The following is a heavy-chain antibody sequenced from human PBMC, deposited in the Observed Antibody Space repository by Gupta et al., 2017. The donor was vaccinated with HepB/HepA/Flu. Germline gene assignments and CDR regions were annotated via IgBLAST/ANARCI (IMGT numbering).Heavy chain of an antibody. CDR2: MNPNSSNT. CDR3: ARARPADHIDSGSYYCDAFDI. Sequence: QVQLVQSGAEVKKPGASVKVSCKASGYTFTSYDINWVRQATGQGLEWMGWMNPNSSNTGYAQKFQGRVTMTRNTSISTAYMELSSLRSEDTAVYYCARARPADHIDSGSYYCDAFDIWGQGTMVTVSS. CDR1: GYTFTSYD. V-gene: IGHV1-8*01. J-gene: IGHJ3*02. D-gene: IGHD3-10*01.